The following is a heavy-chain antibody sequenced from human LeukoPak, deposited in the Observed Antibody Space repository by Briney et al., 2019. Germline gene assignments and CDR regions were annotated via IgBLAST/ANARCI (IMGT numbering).Heavy chain of an antibody. D-gene: IGHD3-10*01. J-gene: IGHJ6*03. Sequence: AGGSLRLSCAASGFTFNSYSMNWVRQAPGKGLEWVSSISGSNSYIYYADSMKGRFTISRDNAKNSLYLQMNSLRAEDTAVYYCARVISPETYYYFSYYYYVDVWGKGTTVTVSS. CDR2: ISGSNSYI. CDR3: ARVISPETYYYFSYYYYVDV. V-gene: IGHV3-21*04. CDR1: GFTFNSYS.